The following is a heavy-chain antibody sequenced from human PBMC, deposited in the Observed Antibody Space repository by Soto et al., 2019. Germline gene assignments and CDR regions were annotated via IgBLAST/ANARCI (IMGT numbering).Heavy chain of an antibody. D-gene: IGHD2-8*01. CDR2: IKSETDGETT. V-gene: IGHV3-15*01. CDR1: GFAFSNDC. CDR3: TTDLNGGFDY. Sequence: EVQLVESGGGFVKPGGSLRVSCAASGFAFSNDCMSWVRQAPGKGLEWVGGIKSETDGETTDYVAPVKGRFTISRDDSKNTLYLQMSSLKIEDTAVYYCTTDLNGGFDYWGRGTLVTVSS. J-gene: IGHJ4*02.